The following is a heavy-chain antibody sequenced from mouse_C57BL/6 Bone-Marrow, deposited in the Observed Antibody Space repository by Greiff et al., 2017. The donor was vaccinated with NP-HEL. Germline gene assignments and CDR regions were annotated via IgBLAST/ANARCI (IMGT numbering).Heavy chain of an antibody. CDR1: GYTFTSYG. V-gene: IGHV1-81*01. CDR3: ARGESSRYFDYED. J-gene: IGHJ1*03. CDR2: IYPRSGYT. D-gene: IGHD2-12*01. Sequence: QVQLQQSGAELARPGASVKLSCKASGYTFTSYGISWVKQRTGQGLEWIGEIYPRSGYTYYNEKFKGKATLTADKSSSTAYMKLRSLTSEDSAVDNCARGESSRYFDYEDWGKRTTVT.